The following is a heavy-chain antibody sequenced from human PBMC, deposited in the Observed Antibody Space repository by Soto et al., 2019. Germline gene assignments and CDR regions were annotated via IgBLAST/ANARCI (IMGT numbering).Heavy chain of an antibody. CDR1: GYTFTSYG. CDR2: ISAYNGNT. J-gene: IGHJ5*02. V-gene: IGHV1-18*01. Sequence: ASVKVSCKASGYTFTSYGISWVRQAPGQELEWMGWISAYNGNTNYAQKLQGRVTMTTDTSTSTAYMELRSLRSDDTAVYYCARVSSEDGPFDPWGKGTLVTVSS. CDR3: ARVSSEDGPFDP.